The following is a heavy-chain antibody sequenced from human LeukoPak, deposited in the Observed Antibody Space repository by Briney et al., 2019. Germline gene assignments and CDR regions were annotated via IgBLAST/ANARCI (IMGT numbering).Heavy chain of an antibody. CDR2: INHSGST. J-gene: IGHJ3*02. V-gene: IGHV4-34*01. Sequence: PSETLSLICAVNGGSFSGYSWSWIRQPPGKGLEWIREINHSGSTKYNPSLKSRVTISVDTSKKQLSLELSSMTAADTAVYYCARGYCSSTSCYGAAFDIWGQGTMVTVSS. CDR3: ARGYCSSTSCYGAAFDI. CDR1: GGSFSGYS. D-gene: IGHD2-2*01.